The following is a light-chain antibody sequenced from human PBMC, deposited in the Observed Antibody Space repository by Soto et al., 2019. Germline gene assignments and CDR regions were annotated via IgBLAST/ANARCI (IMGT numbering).Light chain of an antibody. CDR2: LGS. J-gene: IGKJ4*01. CDR1: QSLLHSNGHNY. V-gene: IGKV2-28*01. CDR3: MQGLQIPLT. Sequence: DIVVTQSPLSLPVTPGEPASISCRSSQSLLHSNGHNYLAWYVQKPGQSPQLLIFLGSTRSSGVPDRFSGSGSGTDFTLNISRVEAEDVGIYYCMQGLQIPLTFGGGTKVDIK.